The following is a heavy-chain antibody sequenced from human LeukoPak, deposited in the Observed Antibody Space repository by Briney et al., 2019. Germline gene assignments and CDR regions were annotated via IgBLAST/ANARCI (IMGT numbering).Heavy chain of an antibody. V-gene: IGHV4-39*07. CDR2: IYYSGST. CDR1: GGSISSSSYY. Sequence: SETLSLTCTVSGGSISSSSYYWGWIRQPPGKGLEWIGSIYYSGSTYYNPSLKSRVTISVDTSKNQFSLKLSSVTAADTAVYYCARGPRGTIFGVVITQHYYYYGMDVWGQGTTVTVSS. J-gene: IGHJ6*02. D-gene: IGHD3-3*01. CDR3: ARGPRGTIFGVVITQHYYYYGMDV.